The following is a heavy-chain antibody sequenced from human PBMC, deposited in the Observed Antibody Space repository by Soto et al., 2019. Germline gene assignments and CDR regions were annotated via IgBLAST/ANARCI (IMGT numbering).Heavy chain of an antibody. CDR3: ARPWYTAMVSTWNY. D-gene: IGHD5-18*01. CDR2: INKNGGEQ. V-gene: IGHV3-7*03. Sequence: EVQLVESGGGLVQPGWSLRLSCAASGFTFISYSMSWVRQAPVKGLEWVANINKNGGEQYYLDSVKGRFTISRANAKNSLYMQMNSLRAEDTAVDYCARPWYTAMVSTWNYWGQGTLVTVSS. J-gene: IGHJ4*02. CDR1: GFTFISYS.